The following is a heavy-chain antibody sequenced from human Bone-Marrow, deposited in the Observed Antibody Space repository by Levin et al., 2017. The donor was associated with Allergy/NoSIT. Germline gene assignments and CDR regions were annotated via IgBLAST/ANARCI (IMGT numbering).Heavy chain of an antibody. J-gene: IGHJ3*01. CDR3: TRSLHYNWDRDGFDV. V-gene: IGHV3-30-3*01. D-gene: IGHD5-24*01. CDR1: GFSVSTYA. Sequence: QAGGSLRLSCVGSGFSVSTYAMHWVRQAPGKGPEWVATISSDGYSKYSADSVKGRLSVSRDDTKNTVYLQMNSLRDEDTALYHCTRSLHYNWDRDGFDVWGQGTLVTVSS. CDR2: ISSDGYSK.